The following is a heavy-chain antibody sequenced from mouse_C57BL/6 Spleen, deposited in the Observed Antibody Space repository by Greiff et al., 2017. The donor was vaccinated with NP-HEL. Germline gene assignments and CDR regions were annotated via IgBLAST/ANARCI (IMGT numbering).Heavy chain of an antibody. D-gene: IGHD4-1*01. CDR2: ISDGGSYT. V-gene: IGHV5-4*01. CDR3: ARGLANGDHFDY. Sequence: EVQVVESGGGLVKPGGSLKLSCAASGFTFSSYAMSWVRQTPEKRLEWVATISDGGSYTYYPDNVKGRFTISRDNAKNNLYLQMSHLKSEDTAMYYCARGLANGDHFDYWGQGTTLTVSS. J-gene: IGHJ2*01. CDR1: GFTFSSYA.